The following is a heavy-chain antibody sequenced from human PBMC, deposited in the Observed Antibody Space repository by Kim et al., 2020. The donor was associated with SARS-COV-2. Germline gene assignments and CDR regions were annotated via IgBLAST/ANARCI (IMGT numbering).Heavy chain of an antibody. V-gene: IGHV4-34*01. J-gene: IGHJ4*02. Sequence: SQTLSLTCAVYGGSFSGYYWSWIRQPPGKGLEWIGEINHSGSTNYNPSLKSRVTISVDTSKNQFSLKLSSVTAADTAVYYCARGIIAATPFVDYWGQGTL. CDR2: INHSGST. D-gene: IGHD6-13*01. CDR3: ARGIIAATPFVDY. CDR1: GGSFSGYY.